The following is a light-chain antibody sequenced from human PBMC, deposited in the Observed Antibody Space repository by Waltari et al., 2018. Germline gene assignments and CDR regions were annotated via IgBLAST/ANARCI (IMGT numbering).Light chain of an antibody. J-gene: IGLJ2*01. CDR3: QSTDTTGTCVV. CDR2: KDN. V-gene: IGLV3-25*03. CDR1: VLPKGY. Sequence: SDELTQPPSVSVSPGQTANIPCTGDVLPKGYAYWYQQKPGQAPKVVIYKDNERPSGIPERFSGSSLGTTVTLTISGVQAEDEADYYCQSTDTTGTCVVFGGGTKLTVL.